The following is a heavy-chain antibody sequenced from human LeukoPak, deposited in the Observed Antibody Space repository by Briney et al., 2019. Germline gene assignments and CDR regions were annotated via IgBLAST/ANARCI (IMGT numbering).Heavy chain of an antibody. Sequence: GGSLRLSCAACGFTFSSYAMSWVRQAPGKGLEWVSAISGSGGSTYYADSVKGRFTISRDNSKNTLYLQMNSLRAEDTAGYYCAKDSLIVVVITFAYWGQGTLVTVSS. CDR1: GFTFSSYA. D-gene: IGHD3-22*01. J-gene: IGHJ4*02. CDR3: AKDSLIVVVITFAY. CDR2: ISGSGGST. V-gene: IGHV3-23*01.